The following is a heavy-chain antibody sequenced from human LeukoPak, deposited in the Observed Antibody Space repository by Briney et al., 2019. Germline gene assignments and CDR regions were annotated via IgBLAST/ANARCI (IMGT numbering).Heavy chain of an antibody. D-gene: IGHD2-2*01. CDR1: GGSFSGYY. CDR2: INHSGST. CDR3: ARGRAPGYCSSTSCYAGGRSYYYYGMGV. Sequence: SETLSLTCAVYGGSFSGYYWSWIRQPPGKGLEWIGEINHSGSTNYNPSLKSRVTISVDTSKNQFSLKLSSVTAADTAVYYCARGRAPGYCSSTSCYAGGRSYYYYGMGVWGQGTTVTVSS. J-gene: IGHJ6*02. V-gene: IGHV4-34*01.